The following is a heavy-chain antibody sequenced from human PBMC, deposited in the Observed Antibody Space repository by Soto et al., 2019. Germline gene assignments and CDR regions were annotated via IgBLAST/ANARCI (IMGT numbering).Heavy chain of an antibody. V-gene: IGHV1-69*13. CDR3: ARARDEYYYDSSGYVGDAFDI. Sequence: SLKVSCKASGGTFSSYAISWVRQAPGQGLEWMGGIIPIFGTANYAQKFQGRVTITADESTSTAYMEMSSLRSEETAVYYCARARDEYYYDSSGYVGDAFDIWGQGTMVTVSS. CDR2: IIPIFGTA. CDR1: GGTFSSYA. D-gene: IGHD3-22*01. J-gene: IGHJ3*02.